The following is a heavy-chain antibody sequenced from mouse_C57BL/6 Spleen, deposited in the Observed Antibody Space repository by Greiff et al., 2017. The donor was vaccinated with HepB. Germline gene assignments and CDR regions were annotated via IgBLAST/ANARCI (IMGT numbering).Heavy chain of an antibody. D-gene: IGHD2-10*01. V-gene: IGHV1-26*01. J-gene: IGHJ4*01. CDR3: ASTFYGNYPYAMDY. CDR2: INPNNGGT. Sequence: EVQLQQSGPELVKPGASVKISCKASGYTFTDYYMNWVKQSHGKSLEWIGDINPNNGGTSYNQKFKGKATLTVDKSSSTAYMQLRSLTSEDSAFYYCASTFYGNYPYAMDYWGQGTSVTVSS. CDR1: GYTFTDYY.